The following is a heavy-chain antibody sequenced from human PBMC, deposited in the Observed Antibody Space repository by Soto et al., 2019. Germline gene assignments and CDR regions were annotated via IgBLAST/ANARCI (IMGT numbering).Heavy chain of an antibody. CDR3: ARQGGEWLFGVHMDV. CDR2: IYHSGST. D-gene: IGHD3-3*01. CDR1: GGSISSYY. J-gene: IGHJ6*03. Sequence: QVQLQESGPGLVKPSETLSLTCTVSGGSISSYYWSWIRQPPGKGLEWIGYIYHSGSTNYNPSLKSRVTMPVDTSKSQCSMKLISVTAADTAVYYCARQGGEWLFGVHMDVWGKGTTVTVSS. V-gene: IGHV4-59*08.